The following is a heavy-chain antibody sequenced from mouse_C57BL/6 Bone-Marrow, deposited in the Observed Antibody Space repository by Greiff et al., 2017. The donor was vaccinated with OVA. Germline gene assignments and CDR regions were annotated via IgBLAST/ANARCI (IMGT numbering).Heavy chain of an antibody. J-gene: IGHJ2*01. CDR3: ARSGYDPFDY. D-gene: IGHD2-2*01. Sequence: QVQLQQPGAELVRPGTSVKLSCKASGYTFTSYWMHWVKQRPGQGLEWIGVIDPSDSYTNYNQKFKGKATLTVDTSSSTAYMQLSSLTSEDSAVYYCARSGYDPFDYWGQGTTLPVSS. V-gene: IGHV1-59*01. CDR2: IDPSDSYT. CDR1: GYTFTSYW.